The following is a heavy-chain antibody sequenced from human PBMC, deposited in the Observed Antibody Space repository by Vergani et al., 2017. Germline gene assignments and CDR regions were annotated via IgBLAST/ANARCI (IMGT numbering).Heavy chain of an antibody. V-gene: IGHV4-38-2*01. CDR3: ARRSGIVYDIFSGTQYFFDF. CDR2: IYRTGRT. CDR1: GFSIDNGYY. D-gene: IGHD3-9*01. J-gene: IGHJ4*02. Sequence: QVQLPESGPGLVKPSETLSLTCAVSGFSIDNGYYWDWIRPPPGKGLEWIGSIYRTGRTHFNPSLKSRVTISVDTSNNHFSLRLNSLTAADPAVYYCARRSGIVYDIFSGTQYFFDFWGQGTLVTVSS.